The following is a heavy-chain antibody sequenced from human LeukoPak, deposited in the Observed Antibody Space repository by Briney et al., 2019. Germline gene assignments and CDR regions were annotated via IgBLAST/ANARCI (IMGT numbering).Heavy chain of an antibody. Sequence: GGSLRLSCAASGFTFSSYAMHWVRQAPGKGLEWVAVISYDGSNKYYADSVKGRFTISRDIAKNSLDLQMNSLRAEDTAVYYCARERWASGTPYFDYWGQGALVTVSS. CDR3: ARERWASGTPYFDY. V-gene: IGHV3-30-3*01. CDR2: ISYDGSNK. CDR1: GFTFSSYA. J-gene: IGHJ4*02. D-gene: IGHD4-23*01.